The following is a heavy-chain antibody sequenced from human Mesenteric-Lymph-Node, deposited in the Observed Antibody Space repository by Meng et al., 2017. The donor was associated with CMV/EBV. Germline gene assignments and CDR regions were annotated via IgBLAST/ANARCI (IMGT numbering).Heavy chain of an antibody. Sequence: ASVKVSCKASGYTFTDYYIHWVRQAPGQGLEWMGWINPNSGGTNYAQKFQGRVTMTRDTSISTAYMELSRLRSDDTAVYYCARVGDCSGGSCYDWFDPWGQGTLVTVSS. V-gene: IGHV1-2*02. CDR3: ARVGDCSGGSCYDWFDP. CDR1: GYTFTDYY. D-gene: IGHD2-15*01. CDR2: INPNSGGT. J-gene: IGHJ5*02.